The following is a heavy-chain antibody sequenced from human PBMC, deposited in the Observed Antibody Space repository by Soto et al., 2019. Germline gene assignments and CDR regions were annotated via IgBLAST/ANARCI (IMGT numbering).Heavy chain of an antibody. Sequence: GGSLRLSCAASGFTFSSYSMNWVRQAPGKGLEWVSSISSSSSYIYYADSVKGRFTISRDNAKNSLYLQMNSLRAEDTAVYCCASSMGDTAVYYFDYWGQGTLVTVSS. D-gene: IGHD3-10*01. V-gene: IGHV3-21*01. CDR3: ASSMGDTAVYYFDY. CDR1: GFTFSSYS. J-gene: IGHJ4*02. CDR2: ISSSSSYI.